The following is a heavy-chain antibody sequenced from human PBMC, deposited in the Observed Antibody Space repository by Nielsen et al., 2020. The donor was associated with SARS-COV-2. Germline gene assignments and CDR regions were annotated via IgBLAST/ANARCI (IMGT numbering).Heavy chain of an antibody. V-gene: IGHV3-13*01. D-gene: IGHD2-15*01. CDR2: IGTGVDT. CDR1: EFTFRNYD. CDR3: ARGFHGGFDY. Sequence: GGSLRLSCAASEFTFRNYDMHWVRQATGKGLEWVATIGTGVDTYYPDSVKGRFTISRENAKNSLYLQMNSLRVDDTAVYYCARGFHGGFDYWGQGTLVTVSS. J-gene: IGHJ4*02.